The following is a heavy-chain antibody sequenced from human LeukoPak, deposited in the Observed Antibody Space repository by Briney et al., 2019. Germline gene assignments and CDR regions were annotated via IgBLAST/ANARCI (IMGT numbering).Heavy chain of an antibody. CDR1: GFTFSSYG. CDR2: IRYDGSNK. D-gene: IGHD6-13*01. CDR3: ARSYSSSWYEDVDY. J-gene: IGHJ4*02. V-gene: IGHV3-30*02. Sequence: GGSLRLSCAASGFTFSSYGMHWVRQAPGKGLEWVAFIRYDGSNKYYADSVKGRFTISRDNSKNTLYLQMNSLRAEDTAVYYCARSYSSSWYEDVDYWGQGTLVTVSS.